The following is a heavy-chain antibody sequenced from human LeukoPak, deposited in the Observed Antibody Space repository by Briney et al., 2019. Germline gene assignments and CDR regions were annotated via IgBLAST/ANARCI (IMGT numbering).Heavy chain of an antibody. CDR1: GGSISTYY. CDR2: IYYSGST. J-gene: IGHJ5*02. V-gene: IGHV4-59*01. D-gene: IGHD3-22*01. Sequence: SETLSLTCTVSGGSISTYYWSWIRQPPGKGLEWIGYIYYSGSTNYNPSLKSRVTISVDTSKNQFSLRLSFVTAADTAVYYCARHRYYYDSSGYYYQPWGQGTLVTVSS. CDR3: ARHRYYYDSSGYYYQP.